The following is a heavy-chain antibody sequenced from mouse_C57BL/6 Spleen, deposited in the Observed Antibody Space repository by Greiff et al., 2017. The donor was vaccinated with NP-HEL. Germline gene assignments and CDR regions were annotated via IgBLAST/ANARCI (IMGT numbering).Heavy chain of an antibody. V-gene: IGHV1-15*01. CDR3: TREELWSYFDY. CDR1: GYTFTDYE. J-gene: IGHJ2*01. CDR2: IDPETGGT. Sequence: QVQLQQSGAELVRPGASVTLSCKASGYTFTDYEMHWVKQTPVHGLEWIGAIDPETGGTAYNQKFKGKAILTADQSSSTAYMELRSLTSEDSAVYYCTREELWSYFDYWGQGTTLTVSS. D-gene: IGHD1-1*02.